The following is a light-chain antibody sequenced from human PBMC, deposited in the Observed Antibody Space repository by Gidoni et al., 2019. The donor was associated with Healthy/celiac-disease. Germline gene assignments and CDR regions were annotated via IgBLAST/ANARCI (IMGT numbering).Light chain of an antibody. CDR3: QKYNSAPALT. CDR1: QGISNY. J-gene: IGKJ4*01. CDR2: AAS. Sequence: DIQMTQSPSSLSASVGDRVTITCRASQGISNYLAWYQQKPGKVPKLLIYAASTLQSGIPSRFSGSGSGTDFTLTISSLQPEDVATYYCQKYNSAPALTFGGGTKVEIK. V-gene: IGKV1-27*01.